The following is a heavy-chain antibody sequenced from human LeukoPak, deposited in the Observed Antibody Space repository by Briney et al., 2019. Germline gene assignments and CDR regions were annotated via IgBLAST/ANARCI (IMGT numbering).Heavy chain of an antibody. CDR3: ARDPDLGGGPDYFDY. CDR1: GFTVSSNY. J-gene: IGHJ4*02. Sequence: GGSLRLSCAASGFTVSSNYMSWVRQAPGKGLEWVSVIYSGGSTYYADSVKGRFTISRDNSKNTLYLQMNSLRAEDTAVYYCARDPDLGGGPDYFDYWGQGTLVTVSS. V-gene: IGHV3-66*01. CDR2: IYSGGST. D-gene: IGHD3-16*01.